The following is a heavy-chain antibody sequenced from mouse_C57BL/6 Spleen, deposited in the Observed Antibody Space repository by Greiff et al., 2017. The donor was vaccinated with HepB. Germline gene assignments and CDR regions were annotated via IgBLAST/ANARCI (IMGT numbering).Heavy chain of an antibody. Sequence: QVQLQQPGAELVKPGASVKLSCKASGYTFTSYWMQWVKQRPGQGLEWIGEIDPSDSYTNYNQKFKGKATLTVDTSSSTAYMQLSSLTSEDSAVYYCVYYGSSYGFAYWGQWTLVTVSA. J-gene: IGHJ3*01. CDR2: IDPSDSYT. CDR3: VYYGSSYGFAY. CDR1: GYTFTSYW. D-gene: IGHD1-1*01. V-gene: IGHV1-50*01.